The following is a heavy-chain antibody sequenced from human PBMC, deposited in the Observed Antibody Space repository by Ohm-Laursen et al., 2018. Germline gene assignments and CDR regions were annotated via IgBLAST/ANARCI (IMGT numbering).Heavy chain of an antibody. V-gene: IGHV3-23*01. J-gene: IGHJ4*02. Sequence: SLRLSCAAFGLTFSSYAMSWVRQAPGKGLEWVSAITGSGGNTYYADSVKGRFTIPRDNSKNTLYLQMNRLRVEDTAIYYCAKAMRSAHYYDSSDWGQGTVVTVSS. CDR2: ITGSGGNT. D-gene: IGHD3-22*01. CDR1: GLTFSSYA. CDR3: AKAMRSAHYYDSSD.